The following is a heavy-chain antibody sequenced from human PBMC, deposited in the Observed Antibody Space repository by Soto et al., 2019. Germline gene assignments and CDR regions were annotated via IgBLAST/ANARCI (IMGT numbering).Heavy chain of an antibody. J-gene: IGHJ4*02. CDR1: GFTFSNAW. Sequence: EVRLVESGGGFVKPGGSLRLSCAASGFTFSNAWMNWVRQAPGKGLEWVGRIKSKTDGGTADYAAPVKGRYTISRDDSKNTLYLQMNSLKTEDTAVYYCTTKGPISWTNFDYWGQGTLVTVSS. CDR3: TTKGPISWTNFDY. D-gene: IGHD6-13*01. CDR2: IKSKTDGGTA. V-gene: IGHV3-15*07.